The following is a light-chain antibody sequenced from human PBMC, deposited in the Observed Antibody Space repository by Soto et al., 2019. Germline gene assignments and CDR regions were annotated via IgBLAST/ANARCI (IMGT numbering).Light chain of an antibody. V-gene: IGKV1-27*01. Sequence: DIQMTQSPSSLSASIGDRVTITCRASQGIRNSLAWYQQKPGKVPKLVVYAASTLQSGVPSRFSGSGSGTEFTLTRASLQPEDVATYYCQKYNNALGTFGQGTKVELK. CDR2: AAS. J-gene: IGKJ1*01. CDR1: QGIRNS. CDR3: QKYNNALGT.